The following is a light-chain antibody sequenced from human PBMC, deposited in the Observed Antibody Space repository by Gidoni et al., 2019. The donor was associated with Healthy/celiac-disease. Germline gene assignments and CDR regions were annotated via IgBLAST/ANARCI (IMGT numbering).Light chain of an antibody. CDR2: DAS. Sequence: DLQMPQSPSSLSASVGDRVTINCQARQDISYYLNWSPKKPGKAPKLLIYDASKLETGVPSRFSGSGSGTDFTFTISSRQPEDIATYYCQQYDKLPLTFGHGTKVDIK. J-gene: IGKJ3*01. V-gene: IGKV1-33*01. CDR3: QQYDKLPLT. CDR1: QDISYY.